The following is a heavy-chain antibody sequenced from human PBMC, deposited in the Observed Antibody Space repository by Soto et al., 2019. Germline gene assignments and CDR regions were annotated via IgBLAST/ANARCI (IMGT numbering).Heavy chain of an antibody. V-gene: IGHV4-31*02. J-gene: IGHJ4*02. Sequence: LKLSCAASGFSVSNNYMIWVRQAPGKGLEWIGYIYYSGSTYYNPSLKSRVTISVDTSKNQFSLKLSSVTAADTAVYYCARELRGYSYGYGAYYFDYWGQGTLVTVSS. CDR1: GFSVSNNY. CDR3: ARELRGYSYGYGAYYFDY. CDR2: IYYSGST. D-gene: IGHD5-18*01.